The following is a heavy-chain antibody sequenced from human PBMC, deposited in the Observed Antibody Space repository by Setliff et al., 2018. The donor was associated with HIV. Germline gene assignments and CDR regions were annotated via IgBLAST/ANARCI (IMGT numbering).Heavy chain of an antibody. J-gene: IGHJ3*02. CDR2: INPNSGGT. CDR1: GYTFTGYY. V-gene: IGHV1-2*02. CDR3: ARDRYYDSSGYYWFDAFDI. D-gene: IGHD3-22*01. Sequence: ASVKVSCKASGYTFTGYYMHWVRQAPGQGLEWMGWINPNSGGTNYAQKFQGRVTMTRDTSISTAYMELSRLRSDDTAVYYCARDRYYDSSGYYWFDAFDIWDQGTMVTVSS.